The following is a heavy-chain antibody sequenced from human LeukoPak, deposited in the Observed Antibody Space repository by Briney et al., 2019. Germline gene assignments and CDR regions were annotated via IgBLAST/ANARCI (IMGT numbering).Heavy chain of an antibody. D-gene: IGHD4-17*01. J-gene: IGHJ4*02. V-gene: IGHV3-7*01. CDR2: IKQDGSEK. CDR3: ARARDYGDYPPDY. CDR1: GFTFSSYW. Sequence: PGGSLRLSCAASGFTFSSYWMSWVRQAPGKGLEWVANIKQDGSEKYYVDSVKGRFTISRDNAKKLLYLQMSSLRAEDAAVYYCARARDYGDYPPDYWGQGTLVTVSS.